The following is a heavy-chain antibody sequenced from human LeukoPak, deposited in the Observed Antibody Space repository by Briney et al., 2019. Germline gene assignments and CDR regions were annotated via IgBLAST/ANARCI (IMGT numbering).Heavy chain of an antibody. CDR2: ISAYNGNT. CDR3: ARSLMTYYYGSGSYPMLY. D-gene: IGHD3-10*01. V-gene: IGHV1-18*01. J-gene: IGHJ4*02. CDR1: GYTFTSYG. Sequence: ASVKVSCKASGYTFTSYGISWVRQAPGQGLEWMGWISAYNGNTNYAQKLQGRVTMTTDTSTSTAYMELRSLRSGDTAVYYCARSLMTYYYGSGSYPMLYWGQGTLVTVSS.